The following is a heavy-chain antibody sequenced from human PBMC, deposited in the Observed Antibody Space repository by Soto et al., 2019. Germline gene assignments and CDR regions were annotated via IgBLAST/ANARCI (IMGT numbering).Heavy chain of an antibody. J-gene: IGHJ5*02. V-gene: IGHV3-11*01. CDR1: GFTFSDYY. Sequence: ESGGGLVKPGGSLRLSCATSGFTFSDYYMSWIRQAPGKGLEWISYISSSGTTIYYADSVKGRFTISRDNAKNSLSLQMNTLRVEDTAVYFCARGLDYDWGWFNPWGQGILVTVSS. CDR2: ISSSGTTI. D-gene: IGHD3-16*01. CDR3: ARGLDYDWGWFNP.